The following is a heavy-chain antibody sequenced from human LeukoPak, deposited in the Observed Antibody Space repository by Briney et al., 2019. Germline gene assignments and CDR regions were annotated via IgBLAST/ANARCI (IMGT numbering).Heavy chain of an antibody. J-gene: IGHJ4*02. V-gene: IGHV4-39*01. D-gene: IGHD3-10*01. CDR1: GGSISSSSYY. CDR2: IYYSGST. CDR3: ARLRGSGFDC. Sequence: SETLSLTCTVSGGSISSSSYYWGWIRQPPGKGLEWIGSIYYSGSTYYNPSLKSRVTISVDTSKNQFSLKLSSVTAADTAVYYCARLRGSGFDCWGQGTLVTVSS.